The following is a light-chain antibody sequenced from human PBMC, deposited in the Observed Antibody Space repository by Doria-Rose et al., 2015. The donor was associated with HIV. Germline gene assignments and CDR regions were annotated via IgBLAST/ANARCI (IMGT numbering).Light chain of an antibody. Sequence: THSPSSLSASVGDRATITCRASQRISTYLNRYQQKPGKAPKLLIYSASSLQSEVPPRFSGSGSGTDFTLTISSLHPEDFATYYCQQTYSAPLTFGPGTKVDIK. CDR2: SAS. V-gene: IGKV1-39*01. CDR3: QQTYSAPLT. CDR1: QRISTY. J-gene: IGKJ3*01.